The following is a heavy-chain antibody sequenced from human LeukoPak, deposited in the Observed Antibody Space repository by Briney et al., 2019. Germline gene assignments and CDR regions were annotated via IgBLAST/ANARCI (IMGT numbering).Heavy chain of an antibody. CDR2: IYHSGST. CDR3: ATEVGQWLVRT. J-gene: IGHJ5*02. V-gene: IGHV4-38-2*01. D-gene: IGHD6-19*01. Sequence: SETLSLTCAVSGYSISSGYYWGWIRQPPGKGLEWIGSIYHSGSTYYNPSLKSRVTISVDTSKNQFSLTLSSLTAADTAVYYCATEVGQWLVRTWGQGTLVTVSS. CDR1: GYSISSGYY.